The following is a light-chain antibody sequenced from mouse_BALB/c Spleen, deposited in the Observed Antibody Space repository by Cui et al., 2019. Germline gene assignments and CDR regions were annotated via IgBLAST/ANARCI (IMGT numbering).Light chain of an antibody. CDR1: SSVSY. CDR3: QQWSSNPPT. CDR2: DTS. J-gene: IGKJ2*01. V-gene: IGKV4-59*01. Sequence: QIVLTQSPAIMSASPGEKVTMTCSASSSVSYMHWYQQKSGTSPKRWIYDTSKLASGVPARFSGSASGTSYSLTISSMEAEDAATYYCQQWSSNPPTFGGGTKLEIK.